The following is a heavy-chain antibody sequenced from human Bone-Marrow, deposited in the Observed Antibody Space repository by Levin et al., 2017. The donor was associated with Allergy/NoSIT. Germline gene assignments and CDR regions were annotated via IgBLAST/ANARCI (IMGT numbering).Heavy chain of an antibody. CDR1: GGSVRTSSYY. V-gene: IGHV4-39*02. CDR3: ARTKFSFSDY. J-gene: IGHJ4*02. Sequence: SETLSLTCTVSGGSVRTSSYYWGWIRQPPGTGLEWIGSISSSGSTYYSPSLKSRVTISVDASKNHLSLNLSSVTAADTAVYYCARTKFSFSDYWGQGTLVTVSS. D-gene: IGHD2-2*01. CDR2: ISSSGST.